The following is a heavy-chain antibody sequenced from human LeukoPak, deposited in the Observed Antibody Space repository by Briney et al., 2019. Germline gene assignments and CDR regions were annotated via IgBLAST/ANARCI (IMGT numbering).Heavy chain of an antibody. V-gene: IGHV3-11*05. D-gene: IGHD1-26*01. CDR2: ITGSTSFT. CDR3: ARVSGSYVFDY. CDR1: GFTFSDYY. Sequence: GGSLRLSCAASGFTFSDYYMSWIRQAQGQGLEWVSYITGSTSFTNYADSVMGRFTIYRDNAKNSLYLQINSLRAEDTAVYYCARVSGSYVFDYWGQGALVTVSS. J-gene: IGHJ4*02.